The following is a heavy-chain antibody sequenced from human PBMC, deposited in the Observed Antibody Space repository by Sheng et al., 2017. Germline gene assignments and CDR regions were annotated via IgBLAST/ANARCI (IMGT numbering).Heavy chain of an antibody. CDR1: GFTFSSYE. J-gene: IGHJ6*02. Sequence: PGGSLRLSCAASGFTFSSYEMNWVRQAPGKGLEWVSYISSSGSTIYYADSVKGRFTISRDNAKNSLYLQMNSLRAEDTAVYYCARDSNYGMDVWGQGTTVTVSS. V-gene: IGHV3-48*03. CDR2: ISSSGSTI. CDR3: ARDSNYGMDV.